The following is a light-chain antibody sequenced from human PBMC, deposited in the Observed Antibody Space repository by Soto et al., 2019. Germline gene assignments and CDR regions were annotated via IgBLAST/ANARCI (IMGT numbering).Light chain of an antibody. J-gene: IGKJ1*01. V-gene: IGKV1-5*03. CDR3: QQWNDYSWT. CDR2: KTS. CDR1: QSISIW. Sequence: DIHMTQSPSTLSASVGDRVTITCRASQSISIWLAWYQQKPGKAPNLLIYKTSSLETGVPSRFSGSGSGTEFTLIISSLQPDDFATYYCQQWNDYSWTFGQGTKVEVK.